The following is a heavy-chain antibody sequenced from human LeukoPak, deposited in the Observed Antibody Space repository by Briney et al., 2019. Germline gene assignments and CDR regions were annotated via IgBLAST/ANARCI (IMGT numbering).Heavy chain of an antibody. J-gene: IGHJ4*02. D-gene: IGHD6-6*01. CDR2: ISAYNGNT. CDR3: ASPNPYSSSSLDY. V-gene: IGHV1-18*01. CDR1: GYTFTSYG. Sequence: GASVKVSCKASGYTFTSYGISWVRQAPGQGLEWMGWISAYNGNTNYAQKFQGRVTMTRNTSISTAYMELSSLRSEDTAVYYCASPNPYSSSSLDYWGQGTLVTVSS.